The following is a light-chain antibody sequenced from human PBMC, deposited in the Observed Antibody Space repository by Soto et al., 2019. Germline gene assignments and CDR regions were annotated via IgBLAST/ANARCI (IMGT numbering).Light chain of an antibody. V-gene: IGKV3-15*01. CDR1: QSVSSN. CDR3: QQYNNWPPRIT. Sequence: EIVMTQSPATLSVSPGERATLSCRASQSVSSNLAWYQQKPGQAPRLLIFGASTRATGIPARFSGSGSGTEFTLTISTLQSEDFAVDYCQQYNNWPPRITCGQGTRLEIK. J-gene: IGKJ5*01. CDR2: GAS.